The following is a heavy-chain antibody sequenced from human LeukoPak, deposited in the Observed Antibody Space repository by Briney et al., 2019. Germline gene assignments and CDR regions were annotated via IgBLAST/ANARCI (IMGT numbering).Heavy chain of an antibody. Sequence: PGGSLRLSCAASGFTFSSYMMNWVRQAPGKELEWVSSINSGSTYTYYTESVKGRFTVSRDNAKNSLFLQMNSLRAEDTAIYYCARSLTTLTYEGYWGQGTLVTVSS. V-gene: IGHV3-21*01. CDR2: INSGSTYT. CDR3: ARSLTTLTYEGY. CDR1: GFTFSSYM. D-gene: IGHD1-1*01. J-gene: IGHJ4*02.